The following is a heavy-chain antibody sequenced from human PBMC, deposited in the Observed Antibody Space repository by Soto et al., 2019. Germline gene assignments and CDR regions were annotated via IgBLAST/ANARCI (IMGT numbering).Heavy chain of an antibody. V-gene: IGHV4-34*01. J-gene: IGHJ4*02. D-gene: IGHD3-22*01. CDR1: GGSFSGYY. CDR2: INHSGST. CDR3: ARSYYYDSSGSSGIIDY. Sequence: SETLSLTCAVYGGSFSGYYWSWIRQPPGKGLEWIGEINHSGSTNYNPSLKSRVTISVDTSKNQFSLKLSSVTAADTAVYYCARSYYYDSSGSSGIIDYWGQGTLVTVSS.